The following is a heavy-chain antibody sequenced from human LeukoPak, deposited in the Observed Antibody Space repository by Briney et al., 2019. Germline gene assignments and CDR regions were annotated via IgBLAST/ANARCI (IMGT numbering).Heavy chain of an antibody. V-gene: IGHV1-69*05. D-gene: IGHD3-3*01. Sequence: RWASVKVSCKASGYTFTSYGISWVRQAPGQGLEWMGGIIPIFGTANYAQKFQGRVTITTDESTSTAYMELSSLRSEDTAVYYCARVRDFWSGYHFDYWGQGTLVTVSS. CDR1: GYTFTSYG. J-gene: IGHJ4*02. CDR2: IIPIFGTA. CDR3: ARVRDFWSGYHFDY.